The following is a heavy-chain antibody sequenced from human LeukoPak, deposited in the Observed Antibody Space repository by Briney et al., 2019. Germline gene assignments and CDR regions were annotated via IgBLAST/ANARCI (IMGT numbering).Heavy chain of an antibody. V-gene: IGHV1-2*02. CDR2: INPNSGGT. Sequence: GASVKVSCKASGYTFTSYGISWVRQAPGQGLEWMGWINPNSGGTNYAQKFQGRVTMTRDTSISTAYMELSRLRSDDTAVYYCARYDYSNLDMAEYFQHWGQGTLVTVSS. CDR1: GYTFTSYG. J-gene: IGHJ1*01. D-gene: IGHD4-11*01. CDR3: ARYDYSNLDMAEYFQH.